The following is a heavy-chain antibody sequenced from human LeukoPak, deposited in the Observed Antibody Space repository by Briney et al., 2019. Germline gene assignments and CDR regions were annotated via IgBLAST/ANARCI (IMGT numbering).Heavy chain of an antibody. CDR2: IKQDGFEK. Sequence: GGSLRLSCAASGFTFSNFWMSWVRQAPGKGLEWVANIKQDGFEKYYVDSVRGRFTISRDNAKNSLSLRMNSLRAEDTAVYYCARDGCTSTTCSTLGGFSSWGQGTLVTVSS. V-gene: IGHV3-7*01. J-gene: IGHJ5*02. CDR3: ARDGCTSTTCSTLGGFSS. CDR1: GFTFSNFW. D-gene: IGHD2-2*01.